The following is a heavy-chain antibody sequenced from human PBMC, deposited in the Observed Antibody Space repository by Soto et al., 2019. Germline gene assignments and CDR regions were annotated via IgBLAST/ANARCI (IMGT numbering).Heavy chain of an antibody. Sequence: QITLQESGPTLVKPTQTLTLTCTFSGFSLSTSGVGVGWIRQHPVKALEWLALIYWDDDQRYSPSLKSRLNITKDTSKNQVVLTMSNRDPVDTATYYCARSESPMVRGADTMGYFDFWGKGTLVTVSS. CDR3: ARSESPMVRGADTMGYFDF. D-gene: IGHD3-10*01. V-gene: IGHV2-5*02. CDR2: IYWDDDQ. CDR1: GFSLSTSGVG. J-gene: IGHJ4*02.